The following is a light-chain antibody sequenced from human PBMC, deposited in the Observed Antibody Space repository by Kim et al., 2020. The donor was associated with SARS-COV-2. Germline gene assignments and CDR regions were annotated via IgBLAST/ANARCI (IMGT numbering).Light chain of an antibody. CDR1: SSSVESNY. V-gene: IGLV1-47*01. J-gene: IGLJ1*01. CDR3: ATWYDSLSGSV. Sequence: QSVLTQPPSASGTPGQRVTISCSGSSSSVESNYVYWYQQHPGRAPQLLIFRNDQRPSGVPDRFSASKSGTSASLTISGLRPEDEAEYHCATWYDSLSGSVFGTGTQLTVL. CDR2: RND.